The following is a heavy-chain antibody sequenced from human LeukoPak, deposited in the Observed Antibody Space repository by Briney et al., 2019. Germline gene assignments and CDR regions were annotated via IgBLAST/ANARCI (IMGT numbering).Heavy chain of an antibody. CDR1: GGSFSGYY. J-gene: IGHJ4*02. D-gene: IGHD1-26*01. Sequence: PSETLSLTCAVYGGSFSGYYWSWIRQPPGKGLEWIGEINHSGSTNYNPSLKSRVTISVDTSKNQFSLKLSSVTAADTAVYYCARGSGSYRDHWGQGTLVTVSS. CDR3: ARGSGSYRDH. CDR2: INHSGST. V-gene: IGHV4-34*01.